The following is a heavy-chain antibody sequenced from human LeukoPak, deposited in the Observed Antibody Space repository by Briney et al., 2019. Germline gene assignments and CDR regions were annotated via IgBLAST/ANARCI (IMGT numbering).Heavy chain of an antibody. V-gene: IGHV3-11*01. Sequence: GGSLRLSCAASGFTFSDYYMSWIRQAPGKGVKWVSYISSSVSTIYYADSVKGRFTISRDNAKNSLYLQMNSLRAEDTAVYYFARAYSSGWYLFDYWGQGTLVTVSS. CDR2: ISSSVSTI. D-gene: IGHD6-19*01. J-gene: IGHJ4*02. CDR3: ARAYSSGWYLFDY. CDR1: GFTFSDYY.